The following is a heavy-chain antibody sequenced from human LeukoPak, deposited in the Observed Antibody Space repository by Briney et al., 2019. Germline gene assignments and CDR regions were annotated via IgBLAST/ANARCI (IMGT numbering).Heavy chain of an antibody. V-gene: IGHV3-30*02. CDR3: AKEELRRITMWGYMDV. CDR1: GFTFSSYG. Sequence: PGGSLRLSCAASGFTFSSYGMHWVRQAPGKGLEWVASIRYDGSNKYYADSVKGRFTISRDNSKNTLYLQMNSLRAEDTAVYYCAKEELRRITMWGYMDVWGKGTTVTISS. D-gene: IGHD3-10*02. J-gene: IGHJ6*03. CDR2: IRYDGSNK.